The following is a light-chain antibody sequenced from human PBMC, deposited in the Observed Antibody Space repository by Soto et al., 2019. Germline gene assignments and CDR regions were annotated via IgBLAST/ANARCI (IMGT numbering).Light chain of an antibody. V-gene: IGKV3D-15*01. Sequence: EIVMTQSPATLSVSPGERATLSCRASQSVSSNLAWYQQKPGQAPRLLIYGTYIRATGIPATFSGSGSGTEFTLTISSPQSEDFAVYYCQQYNNCPPLTFGGGTKVEIK. CDR1: QSVSSN. J-gene: IGKJ4*01. CDR2: GTY. CDR3: QQYNNCPPLT.